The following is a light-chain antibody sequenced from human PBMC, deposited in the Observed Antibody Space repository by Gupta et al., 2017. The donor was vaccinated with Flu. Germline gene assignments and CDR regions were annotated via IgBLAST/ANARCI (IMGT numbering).Light chain of an antibody. CDR2: WTS. J-gene: IGKJ2*03. V-gene: IGKV4-1*01. CDR1: QSILYSSNNKNC. CDR3: HQYCNTPYS. Sequence: DIVMSQSPDSLAVSLGERATINCKSSQSILYSSNNKNCLAWYQQKPGQSPKLLMYWTSTRESGVPDRFSGSGSGTDFTLAISSLQAEDVAVYYCHQYCNTPYSFGQGTKVEI.